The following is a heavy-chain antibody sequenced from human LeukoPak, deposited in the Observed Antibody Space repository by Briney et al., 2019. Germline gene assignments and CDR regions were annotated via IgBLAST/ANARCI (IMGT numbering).Heavy chain of an antibody. CDR2: IYPGDSDT. V-gene: IGHV5-51*01. J-gene: IGHJ4*02. Sequence: KVSCKASGGTFSSYAISWVRQAPGQGLEWMGIIYPGDSDTRYSPSFQGQVTISADKSISTAYLQWSSLKASDTAMYYCARRANWGSLDYWGQGTLVTVSS. D-gene: IGHD7-27*01. CDR3: ARRANWGSLDY. CDR1: GGTFSSYA.